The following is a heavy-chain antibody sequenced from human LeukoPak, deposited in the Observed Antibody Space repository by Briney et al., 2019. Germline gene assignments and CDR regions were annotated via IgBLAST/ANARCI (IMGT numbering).Heavy chain of an antibody. CDR3: ARTGAVSKYYYYMDV. CDR2: INPNSGGT. J-gene: IGHJ6*03. D-gene: IGHD1-26*01. Sequence: ASVKVSCKASGYTFTGYYMHWVRQAPGQGLEWMGWINPNSGGTNYAQKFQGRVTMTRDTSISTAYMELSRLRSDDTAVYYCARTGAVSKYYYYMDVWGKGTTVTVSS. CDR1: GYTFTGYY. V-gene: IGHV1-2*02.